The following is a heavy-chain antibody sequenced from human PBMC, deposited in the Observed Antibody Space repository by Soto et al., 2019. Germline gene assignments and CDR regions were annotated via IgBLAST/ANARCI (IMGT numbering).Heavy chain of an antibody. CDR2: ISGSGGST. CDR1: GFTFSSYA. Sequence: PGGSMRLSCAASGFTFSSYAMSWVRQAPGKGLEWVSAISGSGGSTYYADSVKGRFTISRDNSKNTLYLQMNSLRAEDTAVYYCAKVPRRDGHNTPGWGQGTLVTVSS. CDR3: AKVPRRDGHNTPG. J-gene: IGHJ4*02. V-gene: IGHV3-23*01.